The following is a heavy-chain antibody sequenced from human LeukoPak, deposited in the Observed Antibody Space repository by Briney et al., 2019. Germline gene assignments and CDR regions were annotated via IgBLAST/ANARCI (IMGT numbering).Heavy chain of an antibody. D-gene: IGHD3-22*01. Sequence: GGSLRLSCAASGFTVSSNYMTWVRQAPGKGLECVSVIYSGGSTYYTDSVKGRFTISRDNSKNTLYLQMNSLRAKDTAVYYCARDSGYDSSGYFNYWGQGTLVTVSS. V-gene: IGHV3-53*01. CDR2: IYSGGST. CDR1: GFTVSSNY. J-gene: IGHJ4*02. CDR3: ARDSGYDSSGYFNY.